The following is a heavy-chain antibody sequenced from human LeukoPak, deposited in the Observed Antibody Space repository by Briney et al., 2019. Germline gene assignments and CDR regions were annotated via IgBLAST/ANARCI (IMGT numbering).Heavy chain of an antibody. V-gene: IGHV1-2*02. J-gene: IGHJ4*02. CDR2: INPNSGGT. CDR3: AREGYDSSGYYYQKGLDY. CDR1: GYTFTGYY. Sequence: ASVKVSCKASGYTFTGYYMHWVRQAPGQGLEWMGWINPNSGGTNYAQKFQGRVTMTRDTPISTAYMELSRLRSDDTAVYYCAREGYDSSGYYYQKGLDYWGQGTLVTVSS. D-gene: IGHD3-22*01.